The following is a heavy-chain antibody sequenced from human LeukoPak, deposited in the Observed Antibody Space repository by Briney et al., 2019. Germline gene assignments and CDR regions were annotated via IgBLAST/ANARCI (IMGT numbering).Heavy chain of an antibody. J-gene: IGHJ4*02. V-gene: IGHV3-23*01. CDR1: GFTFSDYY. D-gene: IGHD2-2*01. CDR3: AKARSGSSASCYNY. CDR2: ISGSDGST. Sequence: GGSLRLSCAASGFTFSDYYMSWVRQAPGKGLEWVSVISGSDGSTYYADSVKGRFTISRDNSKNTLYLQMNSLRAEDTAVYYCAKARSGSSASCYNYWGQGTLVTVSS.